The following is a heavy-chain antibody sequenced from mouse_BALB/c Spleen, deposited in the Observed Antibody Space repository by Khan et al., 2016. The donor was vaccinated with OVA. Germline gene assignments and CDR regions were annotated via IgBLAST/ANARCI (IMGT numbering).Heavy chain of an antibody. CDR2: IYPGNNNI. J-gene: IGHJ2*01. CDR1: GYIFTSYW. V-gene: IGHV1-76*01. CDR3: AREEALYYFDY. D-gene: IGHD3-2*02. Sequence: QVQLQQSGAELVRPGASVKLSCKTSGYIFTSYWIHWVKQRSGQGLEWIARIYPGNNNIYYNEKLKDKATLTADKSSSTVYMQLSSLKSEDAAVYCCAREEALYYFDYWGQGTTLTGAS.